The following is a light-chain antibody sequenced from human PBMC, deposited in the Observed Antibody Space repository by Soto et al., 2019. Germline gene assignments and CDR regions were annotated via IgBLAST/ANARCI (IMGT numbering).Light chain of an antibody. J-gene: IGLJ3*02. V-gene: IGLV1-40*01. Sequence: QSVLTQPPSISGAPGQRVTISCTGNSSNIGAGYDVHWYQQFPGTAPKLLIYGNPNRPSGVPDRFSGSKSGTSASLAINGLQAEDEADYYCQSYDSSLSGSGVFGGGTKVTVL. CDR2: GNP. CDR1: SSNIGAGYD. CDR3: QSYDSSLSGSGV.